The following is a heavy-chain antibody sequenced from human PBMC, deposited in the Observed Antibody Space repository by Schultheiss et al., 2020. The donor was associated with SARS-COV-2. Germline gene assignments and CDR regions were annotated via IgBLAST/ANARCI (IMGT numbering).Heavy chain of an antibody. CDR3: AKGGSSWYVLPPYWYFDL. D-gene: IGHD6-13*01. V-gene: IGHV3-21*04. CDR2: ISSSSSYI. CDR1: GFTFSSYA. J-gene: IGHJ2*01. Sequence: GGSLRLSCAASGFTFSSYAMSWVRQAPGKGLEWVSSISSSSSYIYYADSVKGRFTISRDNAKNSLYLQMNSLRAEDTAVYYCAKGGSSWYVLPPYWYFDLWGRGTLVTVSS.